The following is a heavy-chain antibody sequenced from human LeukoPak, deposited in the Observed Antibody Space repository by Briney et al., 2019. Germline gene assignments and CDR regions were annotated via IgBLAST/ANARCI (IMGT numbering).Heavy chain of an antibody. D-gene: IGHD3-10*01. Sequence: ASVKVSCKASGYTFTSYDINWVRQATGQGLEWMGWMNPNSGNTGYAQKFQGRATMTRNTSISTAYMELSSLRSEDTAVYYCARARDNVLLWFGELLYAFDIWGQGTMVTVSS. CDR3: ARARDNVLLWFGELLYAFDI. CDR2: MNPNSGNT. CDR1: GYTFTSYD. V-gene: IGHV1-8*01. J-gene: IGHJ3*02.